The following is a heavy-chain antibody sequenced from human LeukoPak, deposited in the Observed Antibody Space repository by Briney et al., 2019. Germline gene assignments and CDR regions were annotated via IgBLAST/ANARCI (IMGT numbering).Heavy chain of an antibody. Sequence: ASVKVSCKASGYTFTGYYMHWVRQAPGQGLEWMGWINPNSGGTNYAQKSQGRVTMTRDTSISTAYMELSRLRSDDTAVYYCASGFIAAAGFYYYGMDVWGQGTTVTVSS. CDR3: ASGFIAAAGFYYYGMDV. D-gene: IGHD6-13*01. V-gene: IGHV1-2*02. CDR1: GYTFTGYY. J-gene: IGHJ6*02. CDR2: INPNSGGT.